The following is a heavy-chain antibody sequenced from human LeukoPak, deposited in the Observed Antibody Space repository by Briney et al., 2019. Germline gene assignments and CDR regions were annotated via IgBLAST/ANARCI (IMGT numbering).Heavy chain of an antibody. CDR3: ARDRYNY. CDR2: ISYDESNK. D-gene: IGHD5-18*01. CDR1: GFTFSSYA. J-gene: IGHJ4*02. V-gene: IGHV3-30-3*01. Sequence: PGRSLRLSCAASGFTFSSYAMHWVRQAPGKGLEWVAVISYDESNKYYADSVKGRFTISRDNSKNTLYLQMNSLRAEDTAVYYCARDRYNYWGQGTLVTVSS.